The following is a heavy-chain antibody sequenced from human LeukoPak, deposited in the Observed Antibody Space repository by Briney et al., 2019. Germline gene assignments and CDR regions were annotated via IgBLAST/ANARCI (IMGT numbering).Heavy chain of an antibody. V-gene: IGHV3-48*04. CDR1: GFTFSTYS. D-gene: IGHD3-22*01. CDR2: ISSSSSTI. J-gene: IGHJ4*02. CDR3: AKDRTYYYDSSDPLAY. Sequence: GGSLRLSCAASGFTFSTYSMKWVRQAPGKGLEWVSYISSSSSTIYYADSVRGRFTISRDNAKNTLYLQMNSLRAEDTAVYYCAKDRTYYYDSSDPLAYWGQGTLVTVSS.